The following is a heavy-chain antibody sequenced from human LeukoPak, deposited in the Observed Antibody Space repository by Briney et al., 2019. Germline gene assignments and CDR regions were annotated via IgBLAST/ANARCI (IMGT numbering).Heavy chain of an antibody. V-gene: IGHV3-7*01. J-gene: IGHJ4*02. CDR3: ARGYYYSGPYYLSFFDH. CDR2: INQDDSQI. CDR1: GFTFNKYW. Sequence: GGSLRLSCAASGFTFNKYWLTWVRQAPGKGLEWVANINQDDSQIYYLESVEGRFTITRDNAKNSLHLQMNSLRAEETALYYCARGYYYSGPYYLSFFDHWGQGTLVTVSS. D-gene: IGHD3-10*01.